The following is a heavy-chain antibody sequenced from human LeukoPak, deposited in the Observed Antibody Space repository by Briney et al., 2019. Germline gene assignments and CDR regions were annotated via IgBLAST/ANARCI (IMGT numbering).Heavy chain of an antibody. Sequence: SETLSLTCTVSGGSISSSSYYWGWIRRPPGKGLEWIASIYYSGSTYYNPSLKSRLTISVDTSKNQFSLELSSVTAADTAVYYCARAIITYQLLDAFDIWGQGTMVTVSS. CDR2: IYYSGST. V-gene: IGHV4-39*01. CDR1: GGSISSSSYY. D-gene: IGHD2-2*01. J-gene: IGHJ3*02. CDR3: ARAIITYQLLDAFDI.